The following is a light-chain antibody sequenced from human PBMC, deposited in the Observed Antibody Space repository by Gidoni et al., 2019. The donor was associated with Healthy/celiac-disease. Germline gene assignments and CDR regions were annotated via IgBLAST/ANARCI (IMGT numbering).Light chain of an antibody. CDR2: QDS. Sequence: ATITCSGDKLGDKYACWYQQKPGQSPVLVIYQDSKRPSGIPERFSGSNSGNTATLTISGTQAMDEADYYCQAWDSSTVVFGGGTKLTVL. CDR3: QAWDSSTVV. J-gene: IGLJ2*01. V-gene: IGLV3-1*01. CDR1: KLGDKY.